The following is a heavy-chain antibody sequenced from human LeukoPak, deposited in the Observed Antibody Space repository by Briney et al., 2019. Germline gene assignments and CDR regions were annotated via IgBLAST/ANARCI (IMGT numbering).Heavy chain of an antibody. CDR1: GGSISSYY. CDR2: IYYSGST. V-gene: IGHV4-59*01. CDR3: ASTNAAMVTGWGFDY. Sequence: SETLSLTCTVSGGSISSYYWSWIRQPPGKGLEWVGYIYYSGSTNYNPSLESRVTISVDTSNNQFSLKLSSVTAADTAVYYCASTNAAMVTGWGFDYWGQGTLVTVSS. D-gene: IGHD5-18*01. J-gene: IGHJ4*02.